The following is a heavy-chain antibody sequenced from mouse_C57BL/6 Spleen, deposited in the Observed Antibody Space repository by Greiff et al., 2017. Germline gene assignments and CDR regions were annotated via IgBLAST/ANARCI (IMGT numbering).Heavy chain of an antibody. CDR1: GFTFSDYG. J-gene: IGHJ1*03. D-gene: IGHD4-1*01. CDR3: ARQFRLDFDV. V-gene: IGHV5-17*01. Sequence: EVHLVASGGGLVKPGGSLKLSCAASGFTFSDYGMHWVRQAPEKGLEWVAYISSGSSTIYYADTVKGRFTISRDNAKNTLFLQMTSLRSEDTAMYYCARQFRLDFDVWGTGTTVTVAS. CDR2: ISSGSSTI.